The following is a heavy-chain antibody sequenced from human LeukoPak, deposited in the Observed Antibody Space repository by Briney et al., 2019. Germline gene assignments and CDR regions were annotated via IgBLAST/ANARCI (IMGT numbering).Heavy chain of an antibody. Sequence: GGSLRLSCAATGFTVSSNYMSWVRQAPGKGLEWVSVIYSGGSTYYADSVKGRFTISRDNSKSTLYLQMNSLRAEDTAVYYCARAVEGGRVLMVRGLRGQAFDIWGQGTMVTVSS. CDR3: ARAVEGGRVLMVRGLRGQAFDI. CDR2: IYSGGST. CDR1: GFTVSSNY. D-gene: IGHD3-10*01. V-gene: IGHV3-66*01. J-gene: IGHJ3*02.